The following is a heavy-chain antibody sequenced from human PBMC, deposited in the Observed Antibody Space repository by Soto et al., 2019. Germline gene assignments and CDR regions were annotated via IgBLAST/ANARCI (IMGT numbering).Heavy chain of an antibody. CDR3: ARHSITMIVVGAY. J-gene: IGHJ4*02. CDR2: IKQDGSGK. V-gene: IGHV3-7*03. CDR1: GFTFSSYW. Sequence: GSLRLSCSASGFTFSSYWMSWVRQAPGKGLEWVANIKQDGSGKYYVDSVKGRFTISRDNAKNSLYLQMNSLRAEDTAVYYCARHSITMIVVGAYWGQGTLVTVSS. D-gene: IGHD3-22*01.